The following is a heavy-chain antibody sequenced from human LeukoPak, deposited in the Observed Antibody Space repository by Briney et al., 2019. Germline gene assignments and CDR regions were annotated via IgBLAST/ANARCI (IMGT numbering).Heavy chain of an antibody. D-gene: IGHD2-21*01. CDR1: GFTFSSYA. CDR2: ITGSGGST. Sequence: GGSLRLSCAASGFTFSSYAMSWARQAPGKGLEWVSGITGSGGSTYYADSVKGRFTISRDNSKNTLHLQMNSLRAEDTADYYCAKVMVVLSIDAFDIWGQGTIVTLSS. J-gene: IGHJ3*02. V-gene: IGHV3-23*01. CDR3: AKVMVVLSIDAFDI.